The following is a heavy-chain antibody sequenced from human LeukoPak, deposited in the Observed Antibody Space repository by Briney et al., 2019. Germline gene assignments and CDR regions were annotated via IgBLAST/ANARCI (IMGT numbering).Heavy chain of an antibody. CDR3: ARGFISGWGFSYWFDP. D-gene: IGHD6-19*01. V-gene: IGHV4-34*01. J-gene: IGHJ5*02. CDR2: INHSGST. Sequence: SETLSLTCAVYDGSFSGYYWSWLRQPPGKGLEWIGEINHSGSTNYNPSLKSRVTISVDTSKNQFSLKLSSVTAADTAVYYCARGFISGWGFSYWFDPWGQGTLVTVSS. CDR1: DGSFSGYY.